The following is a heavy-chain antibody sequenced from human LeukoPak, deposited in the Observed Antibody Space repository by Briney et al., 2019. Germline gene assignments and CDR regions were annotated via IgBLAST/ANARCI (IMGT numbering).Heavy chain of an antibody. V-gene: IGHV1-18*01. CDR2: ISAYNGNT. J-gene: IGHJ4*02. CDR3: ARDSTIFGVVIITPGIDY. Sequence: ASVKVSCKASGGTFSSYAISWVRQAPGQGLEWMGWISAYNGNTNYAQKLQGRVTMTTDTSTSTAYMELRGLRSDDTAVYYCARDSTIFGVVIITPGIDYWGQGTLVTVSS. CDR1: GGTFSSYA. D-gene: IGHD3-3*01.